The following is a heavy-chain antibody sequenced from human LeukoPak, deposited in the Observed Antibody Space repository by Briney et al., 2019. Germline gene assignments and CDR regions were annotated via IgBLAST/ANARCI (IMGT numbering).Heavy chain of an antibody. CDR2: INPNSGVT. J-gene: IGHJ4*02. Sequence: ASVKVSCTASGYTFTGHYMHWVRQAPGQGLEWMGWINPNSGVTKCAQKFQGRVTMTRDTSMSTAYMELSSLGSDDTAVYYCARWRGYASDWSGPFDDWGQGTLVTVSS. CDR1: GYTFTGHY. D-gene: IGHD6-19*01. V-gene: IGHV1-2*02. CDR3: ARWRGYASDWSGPFDD.